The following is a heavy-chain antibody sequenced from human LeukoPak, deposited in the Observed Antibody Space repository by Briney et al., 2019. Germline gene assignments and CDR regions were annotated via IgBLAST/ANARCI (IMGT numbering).Heavy chain of an antibody. CDR1: GGSISSYY. CDR3: ARVGPPYSGYDTYYFDY. D-gene: IGHD5-12*01. V-gene: IGHV4-59*01. CDR2: IYYSGST. Sequence: PSETLSLTCTVSGGSISSYYWSWLRQPPGKGLEWIGYIYYSGSTNYNPSLKSRVTISVDTSKNQFSLKLSSVTAADTAVYYCARVGPPYSGYDTYYFDYWGQGTLVTVSS. J-gene: IGHJ4*02.